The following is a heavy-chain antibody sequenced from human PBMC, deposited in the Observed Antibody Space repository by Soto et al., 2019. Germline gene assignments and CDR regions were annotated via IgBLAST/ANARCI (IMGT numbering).Heavy chain of an antibody. J-gene: IGHJ6*01. D-gene: IGHD3-22*01. Sequence: SVKVSCKASGLPFTSSALQLVRQARGQRLEWIGWIVVGSGNTNYAQKFQERVTITRYMSTSTAYMELSSLRSEDTAVYYCAAPVYYDSSGPTDYYYYGMDVWGQGTTVTVSS. CDR1: GLPFTSSA. CDR2: IVVGSGNT. V-gene: IGHV1-58*01. CDR3: AAPVYYDSSGPTDYYYYGMDV.